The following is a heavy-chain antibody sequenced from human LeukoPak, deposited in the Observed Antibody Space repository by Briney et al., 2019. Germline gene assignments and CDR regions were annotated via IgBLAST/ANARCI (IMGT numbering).Heavy chain of an antibody. D-gene: IGHD2-8*01. CDR2: ISKDGSIK. V-gene: IGHV3-30*15. Sequence: PRGSLRLSCAAPGFTFSRFSIPWVRQAPGKGLDWVAIISKDGSIKYYADSVKGRFTISRDNSENTVYQQMSSLTAEDTGIYYCARDSGVFDYWGQGTLVTVSS. J-gene: IGHJ4*02. CDR3: ARDSGVFDY. CDR1: GFTFSRFS.